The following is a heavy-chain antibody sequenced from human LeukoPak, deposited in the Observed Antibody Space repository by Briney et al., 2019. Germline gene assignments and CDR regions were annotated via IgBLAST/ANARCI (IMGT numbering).Heavy chain of an antibody. Sequence: PGGSLRLSCAASGFSFSGCGMHWVRQAPGKGLEWVAFVWYDGRDKYYGDSVKGRFTISRDNSKNTLYLQMNSLRAEDTAMYYCAKDPYSYGSYFDYWGQGTLVIVPS. D-gene: IGHD5-18*01. CDR1: GFSFSGCG. V-gene: IGHV3-30*02. J-gene: IGHJ4*02. CDR2: VWYDGRDK. CDR3: AKDPYSYGSYFDY.